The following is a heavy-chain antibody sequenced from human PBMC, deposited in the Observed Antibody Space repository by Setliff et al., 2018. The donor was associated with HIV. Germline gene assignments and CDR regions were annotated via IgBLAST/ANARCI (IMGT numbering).Heavy chain of an antibody. J-gene: IGHJ4*02. CDR3: ARKNRGAPAPFDY. Sequence: SETLSLTCTVSGGSISSSSYYWGWIRQPPGKGLEWIGNIYYSGNTYYNPSLKSRVSISGDTTKNQFSLKLSSVTAADTAVYYCARKNRGAPAPFDYWGQGTLVTVSS. CDR1: GGSISSSSYY. CDR2: IYYSGNT. V-gene: IGHV4-39*01. D-gene: IGHD6-25*01.